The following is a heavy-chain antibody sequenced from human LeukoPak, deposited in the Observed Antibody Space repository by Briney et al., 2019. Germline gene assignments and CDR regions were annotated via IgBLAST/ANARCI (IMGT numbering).Heavy chain of an antibody. CDR3: ARGLAAAYDYNWFDP. Sequence: SETLSLTCAVYGGSSSGYYWNWIRQPPGKGLEWIGRIYASGTTRYNPSLNSRVTMSVDTSKNQFSLKLNSVTAADTAVYFCARGLAAAYDYNWFDPWGQGTLVTVSS. V-gene: IGHV4-59*10. D-gene: IGHD5-12*01. CDR1: GGSSSGYY. CDR2: IYASGTT. J-gene: IGHJ5*02.